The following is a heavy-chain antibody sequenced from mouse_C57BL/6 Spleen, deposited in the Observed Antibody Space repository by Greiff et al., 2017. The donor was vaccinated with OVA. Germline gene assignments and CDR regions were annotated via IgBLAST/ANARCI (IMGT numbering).Heavy chain of an antibody. CDR1: GFSLTSYG. D-gene: IGHD2-5*01. J-gene: IGHJ2*01. V-gene: IGHV2-2*01. Sequence: QVQLQESGPGLVQPSQSLSITCTASGFSLTSYGVHWVRQSPGKGLEWMGVIWSGGSTNYNAAFIYRLSISKDNSNSQVFFKMSSLQADDTAIYYCARNFYSNYFDYWGQGTTLTVSS. CDR2: IWSGGST. CDR3: ARNFYSNYFDY.